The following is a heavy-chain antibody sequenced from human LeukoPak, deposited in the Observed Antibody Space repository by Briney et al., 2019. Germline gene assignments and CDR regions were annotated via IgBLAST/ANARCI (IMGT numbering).Heavy chain of an antibody. V-gene: IGHV3-21*01. CDR3: ARGEGAAGTR. J-gene: IGHJ4*02. CDR1: GFTFSSYS. D-gene: IGHD6-13*01. Sequence: GGSLRLSCAASGFTFSSYSMNWVRHAPGKGLEWVSSISSSSSYIYYADSVKGRFTISRDNAKNSLYLQMNSLRAEDTAVYYCARGEGAAGTRWGQGTLVTVSS. CDR2: ISSSSSYI.